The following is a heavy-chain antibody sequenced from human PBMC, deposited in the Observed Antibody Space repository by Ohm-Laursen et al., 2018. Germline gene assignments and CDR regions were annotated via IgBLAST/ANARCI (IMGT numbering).Heavy chain of an antibody. J-gene: IGHJ4*02. CDR3: TTDVD. V-gene: IGHV3-15*01. Sequence: SLRLSCAASGFTFSNAWMSWVRQAPGKGLDWVGRIKRKADGETTDYAAPVKDRLTISRDDSKTTLYLQMNSLKTEDTAVYYCTTDVDWGQGTLVTVSS. D-gene: IGHD2-15*01. CDR1: GFTFSNAW. CDR2: IKRKADGETT.